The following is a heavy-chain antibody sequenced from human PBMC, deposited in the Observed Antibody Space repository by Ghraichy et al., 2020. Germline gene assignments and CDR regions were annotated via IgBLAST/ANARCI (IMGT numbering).Heavy chain of an antibody. D-gene: IGHD1-26*01. CDR2: ISGSGGST. CDR1: GFTFSSYA. Sequence: LSLTCAASGFTFSSYAMSWVRQAPGKGLEWVSAISGSGGSTYYADSVKGRFTISRDNSKNTLYLQMNSLRAEDTAVYYCAKRVGATLYSSSGYWGQGTLVTVSS. J-gene: IGHJ4*02. V-gene: IGHV3-23*01. CDR3: AKRVGATLYSSSGY.